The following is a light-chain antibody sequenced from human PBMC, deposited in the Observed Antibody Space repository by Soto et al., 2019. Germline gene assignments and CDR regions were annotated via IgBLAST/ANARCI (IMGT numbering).Light chain of an antibody. Sequence: QSVLTQPASVSGSPGQSVTISRTGTSSDVGGYDYVSWYQHHPGKASKLVIYDVTYRPSGVSDRFSGSKSANTASLTISGLQAEDEADYYCSSYTSSSTYVFGTGTRSPS. V-gene: IGLV2-14*01. CDR3: SSYTSSSTYV. J-gene: IGLJ1*01. CDR1: SSDVGGYDY. CDR2: DVT.